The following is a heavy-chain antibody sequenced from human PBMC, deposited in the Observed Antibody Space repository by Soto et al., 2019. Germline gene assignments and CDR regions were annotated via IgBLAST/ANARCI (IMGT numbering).Heavy chain of an antibody. D-gene: IGHD6-19*01. V-gene: IGHV2-5*02. J-gene: IGHJ4*02. CDR2: IYWDDDK. CDR1: GFSLSTSGVG. Sequence: QITLKESGPTLVKPTQTLTLTCTFSGFSLSTSGVGVAWIRQPPGRALEWLALIYWDDDKRYSLSLKTRLTITKATSKNQVVLTMTNMDPVDTATYYCAHTPPAKWVVVFDYWGQGTLVTVSS. CDR3: AHTPPAKWVVVFDY.